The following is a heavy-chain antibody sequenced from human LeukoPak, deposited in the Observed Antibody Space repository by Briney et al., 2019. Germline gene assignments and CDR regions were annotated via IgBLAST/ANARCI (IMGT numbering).Heavy chain of an antibody. D-gene: IGHD6-13*01. CDR2: IKSKTDGGTT. CDR1: GFTFSNAW. CDR3: AKERYRAAGSFDY. J-gene: IGHJ4*02. Sequence: GGSLRLSCAACGFTFSNAWMSWVRQAPGKGPEWVGRIKSKTDGGTTDYAAPVKGRFTISRDDSKNTLYLQMNSLKTEDTAVYYCAKERYRAAGSFDYWGQGTLVTVSS. V-gene: IGHV3-15*01.